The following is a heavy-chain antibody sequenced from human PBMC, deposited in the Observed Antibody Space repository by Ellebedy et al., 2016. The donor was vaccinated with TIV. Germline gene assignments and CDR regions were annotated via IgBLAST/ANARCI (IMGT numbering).Heavy chain of an antibody. D-gene: IGHD1-1*01. J-gene: IGHJ3*02. CDR3: ARVVAPWRDDAFDI. CDR1: GFTFRDYY. CDR2: ISVSSSYT. V-gene: IGHV3-11*06. Sequence: PGGSLRLSCAASGFTFRDYYMNWIRQAPGKGLEWISYISVSSSYTNYADSVKGRFTISRDNAKNALYLQMDSLRAEDTALYYCARVVAPWRDDAFDIWGQGTMVTVSS.